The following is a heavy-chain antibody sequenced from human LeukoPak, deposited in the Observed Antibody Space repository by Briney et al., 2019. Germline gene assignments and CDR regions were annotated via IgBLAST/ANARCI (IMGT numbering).Heavy chain of an antibody. J-gene: IGHJ4*02. Sequence: ASVKVSCKFSGYTFTDYYMHWVRQAPGQGLEWMGWIEPNSGVTKYAQKFQGRVTMSRDTSISTAYMELTSLRSDDTAVYYCARDGESSGSDDFDYWGQGTLVTVSS. V-gene: IGHV1-2*02. CDR1: GYTFTDYY. CDR2: IEPNSGVT. D-gene: IGHD1-26*01. CDR3: ARDGESSGSDDFDY.